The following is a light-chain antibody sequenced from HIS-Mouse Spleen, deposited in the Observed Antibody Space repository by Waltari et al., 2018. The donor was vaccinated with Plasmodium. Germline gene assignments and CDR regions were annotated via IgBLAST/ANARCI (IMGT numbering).Light chain of an antibody. Sequence: SSELTQDPAVSVALGQTVRITCQGDRLRSYYASWYQQKPGQAPVLVIYGKNNRPSGIPDRFSGASSGNTASLTSTGAQAEDEADYYCNSRDSSGNHLVFGGGTKLTVL. V-gene: IGLV3-19*01. CDR2: GKN. CDR3: NSRDSSGNHLV. J-gene: IGLJ2*01. CDR1: RLRSYY.